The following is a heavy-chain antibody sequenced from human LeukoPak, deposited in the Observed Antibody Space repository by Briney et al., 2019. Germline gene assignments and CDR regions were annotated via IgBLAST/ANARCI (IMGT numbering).Heavy chain of an antibody. CDR2: INPNSGGT. D-gene: IGHD3-10*01. Sequence: GASVKVSCKASGYTFTGYYMHWVRQAPGQGLEWMGWINPNSGGTNYAQKFQGRVTMTRDTSISTAYMELSRLRSDDTAVYYCATSHYYGSGSYYPNWFDPWGQGTLVTVSS. CDR1: GYTFTGYY. CDR3: ATSHYYGSGSYYPNWFDP. J-gene: IGHJ5*02. V-gene: IGHV1-2*02.